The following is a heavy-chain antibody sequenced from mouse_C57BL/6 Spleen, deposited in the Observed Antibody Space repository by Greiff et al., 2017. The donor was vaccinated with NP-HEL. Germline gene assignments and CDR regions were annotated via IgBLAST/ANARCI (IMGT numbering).Heavy chain of an antibody. CDR3: ARSRMVTTGFAY. D-gene: IGHD2-2*01. Sequence: EVQLQQSGPELVKPGDSVKISCKASGYSFTGYFMNWVMQSHGKSLEWIGRINPYNGDTFYNQKFKGKATLTVDKSSSTAHMELRSLTSEDSAVYYCARSRMVTTGFAYWGQGTLVTVSA. J-gene: IGHJ3*01. CDR1: GYSFTGYF. CDR2: INPYNGDT. V-gene: IGHV1-20*01.